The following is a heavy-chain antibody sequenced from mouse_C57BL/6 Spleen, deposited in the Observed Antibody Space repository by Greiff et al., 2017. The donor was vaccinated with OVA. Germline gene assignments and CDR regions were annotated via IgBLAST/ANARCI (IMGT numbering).Heavy chain of an antibody. CDR1: GYTFTDYY. CDR3: ARSAGTAYYAMDY. V-gene: IGHV1-26*01. CDR2: INPNNGGT. J-gene: IGHJ4*01. Sequence: VQLQQSGPELVKPGASVKISCKASGYTFTDYYMNWVKQSHGKSLEWIGEINPNNGGTSYNQKFKGKATLTVDKSSSTAYMELRSLTSEDSAVYYCARSAGTAYYAMDYWGQGTSVTVSS. D-gene: IGHD4-1*01.